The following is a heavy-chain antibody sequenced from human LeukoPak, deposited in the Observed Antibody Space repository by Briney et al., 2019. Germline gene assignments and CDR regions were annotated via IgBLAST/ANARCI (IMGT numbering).Heavy chain of an antibody. D-gene: IGHD2-2*01. Sequence: PGGSLRLSCAASGFTFSSYAMHWVRQAPGKGLEWVAVISYDGSNKYYADSVKGRFTISRDNSKNTLYLQMNSLRAEDTAVYYCARGTSPPPALDYWGQGTLVTVSS. CDR2: ISYDGSNK. J-gene: IGHJ4*02. CDR3: ARGTSPPPALDY. V-gene: IGHV3-30-3*01. CDR1: GFTFSSYA.